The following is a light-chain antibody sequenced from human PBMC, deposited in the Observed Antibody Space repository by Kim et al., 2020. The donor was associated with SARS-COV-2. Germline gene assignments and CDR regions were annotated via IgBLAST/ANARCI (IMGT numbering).Light chain of an antibody. J-gene: IGKJ5*01. CDR1: QVIGSD. CDR2: GAS. V-gene: IGKV1-17*01. CDR3: LQHRTYPIT. Sequence: ASVDDRVTITCQDSQVIGSDLGWYQQNPGRAPKRLIYGASNLQSGVPSRFSGSGSETEFTLTINRLQPEDFATYLCLQHRTYPITVGQGTRLEIK.